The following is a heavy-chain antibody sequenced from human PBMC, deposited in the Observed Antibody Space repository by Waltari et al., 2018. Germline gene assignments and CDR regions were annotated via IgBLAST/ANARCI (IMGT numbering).Heavy chain of an antibody. V-gene: IGHV3-53*01. CDR1: GFTVSSNY. D-gene: IGHD3-22*01. CDR3: ARGDMYYYDSSGYFT. CDR2: IYSGGST. J-gene: IGHJ5*02. Sequence: EVQLVESGGGLVQPGGSLRLSCAASGFTVSSNYMRWVRTAPGKGLEWVSVIYSGGSTYYADSVKGRFTISRDNSKNTLYLQMNSLRAEDTAVYYCARGDMYYYDSSGYFTWGQGTLVTVSS.